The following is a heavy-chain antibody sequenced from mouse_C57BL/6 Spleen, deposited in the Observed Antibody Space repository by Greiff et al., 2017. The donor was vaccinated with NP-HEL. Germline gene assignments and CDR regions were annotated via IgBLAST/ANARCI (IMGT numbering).Heavy chain of an antibody. V-gene: IGHV1-22*01. CDR1: GYTFTDYN. CDR2: INPNNGGT. CDR3: ARQTYDYDGGYYYAMDY. D-gene: IGHD2-4*01. J-gene: IGHJ4*01. Sequence: VQLQQSGPELVKPGASVKMSCKASGYTFTDYNMHWVKQSHGKSLEWIGYINPNNGGTSYNQKFKGKATLTVNKSSSTAYMELRSLTSEDSAVYYCARQTYDYDGGYYYAMDYWGQGTSVTVSS.